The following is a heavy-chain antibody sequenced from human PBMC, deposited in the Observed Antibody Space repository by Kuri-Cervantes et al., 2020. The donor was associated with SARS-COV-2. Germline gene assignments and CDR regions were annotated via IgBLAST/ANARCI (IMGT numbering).Heavy chain of an antibody. Sequence: GESLKISCAASGFTFSSYWMHWVRQAPGKGLVWVSRINSDGSSTSYADSVKGRFTISRDNAKNTLYLQMNSLRAEDTAVYYCARVSSGYHHDAFDIWGQGTRVTVSS. V-gene: IGHV3-74*01. D-gene: IGHD3-22*01. CDR2: INSDGSST. J-gene: IGHJ3*02. CDR1: GFTFSSYW. CDR3: ARVSSGYHHDAFDI.